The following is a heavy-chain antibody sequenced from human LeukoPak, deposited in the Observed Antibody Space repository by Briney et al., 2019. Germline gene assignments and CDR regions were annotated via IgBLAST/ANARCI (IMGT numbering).Heavy chain of an antibody. J-gene: IGHJ6*02. CDR1: GFTFSSYA. Sequence: PGGSLRLSCAASGFTFSSYAMSWVRQAPGKGLEWVSAISGSGGSTYYADSVKGRFTISRDNSKNTLYLQMNSLRAEDTAVYYCARVRVSSYYGMDIWGQGTTVTVSS. V-gene: IGHV3-23*01. D-gene: IGHD2/OR15-2a*01. CDR2: ISGSGGST. CDR3: ARVRVSSYYGMDI.